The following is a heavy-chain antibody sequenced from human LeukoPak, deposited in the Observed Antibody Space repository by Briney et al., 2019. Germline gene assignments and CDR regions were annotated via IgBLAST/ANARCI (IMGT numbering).Heavy chain of an antibody. Sequence: PGGSLRLSCAASGFTFSSYSMNWVRQAPGKGLEWVSSISSSSSSYIYYADSVKGRFTISRDNAKNSLYLQMNSLRAEDTAVYYCARRIPEDYFDYWGQGTLVTVSS. J-gene: IGHJ4*02. D-gene: IGHD1-14*01. V-gene: IGHV3-21*01. CDR3: ARRIPEDYFDY. CDR2: ISSSSSSYI. CDR1: GFTFSSYS.